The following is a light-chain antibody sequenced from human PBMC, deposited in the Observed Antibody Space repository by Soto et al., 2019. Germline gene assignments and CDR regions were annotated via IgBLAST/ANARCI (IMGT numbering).Light chain of an antibody. V-gene: IGKV3D-15*01. Sequence: EIVMTQSPATLSVSPGERVTLSCRASQSVYSNLAWCQQKPGQAPRLLIHGASTRATGIPDRFSGSGSGAEFTLTISSLQSEDFAVYSCQQYSEWPPTFGQGTKVEIK. CDR2: GAS. CDR1: QSVYSN. J-gene: IGKJ1*01. CDR3: QQYSEWPPT.